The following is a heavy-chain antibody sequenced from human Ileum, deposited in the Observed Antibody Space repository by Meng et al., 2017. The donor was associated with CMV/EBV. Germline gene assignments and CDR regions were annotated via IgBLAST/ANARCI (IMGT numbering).Heavy chain of an antibody. CDR1: GESFSGHF. CDR3: ARVTRGFDY. V-gene: IGHV4-34*01. CDR2: INHSGST. D-gene: IGHD3-10*01. Sequence: GSLRLSCAVYGESFSGHFWNWIRQPPGKGLEWIGDINHSGSTNYNPSLKSRVSISIFTSKNQFSLNLTSVTAADTAVYYCARVTRGFDYWGQGALVTVSS. J-gene: IGHJ4*02.